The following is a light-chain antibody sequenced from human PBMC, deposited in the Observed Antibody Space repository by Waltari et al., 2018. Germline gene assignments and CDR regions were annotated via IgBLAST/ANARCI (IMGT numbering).Light chain of an antibody. CDR2: CRSDSTE. V-gene: IGLV5-45*01. J-gene: IGLJ2*01. CDR1: SGIDVATFK. Sequence: QAVLTQPASLSASPGASVSLTCTFRSGIDVATFKIYWYQQRPGSPPRFLLKCRSDSTEQRGSGVPSRFSVSKDSSANAALLLISVLQSEDEADYYCMILYNDAVVFGGGTKLTVL. CDR3: MILYNDAVV.